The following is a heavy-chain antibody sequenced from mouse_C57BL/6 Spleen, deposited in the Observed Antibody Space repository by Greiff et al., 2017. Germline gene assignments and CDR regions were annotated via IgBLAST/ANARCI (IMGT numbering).Heavy chain of an antibody. Sequence: QVQLQQSGAELARPGASVKLSCKASGYTFTSYGLSWVKQRTGQGLEWIGEIYPRSGNTYYNEKFKGKATLTADKSSSTAYMELRSLTSEDSAVYFGARSYGYDGYDYARDYWGQGTSVTVSS. V-gene: IGHV1-81*01. D-gene: IGHD2-14*01. J-gene: IGHJ4*01. CDR1: GYTFTSYG. CDR3: ARSYGYDGYDYARDY. CDR2: IYPRSGNT.